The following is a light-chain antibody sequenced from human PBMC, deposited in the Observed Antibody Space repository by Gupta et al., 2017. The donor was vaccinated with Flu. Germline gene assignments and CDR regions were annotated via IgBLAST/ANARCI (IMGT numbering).Light chain of an antibody. J-gene: IGKJ4*01. CDR2: AAS. CDR1: QHIISW. CDR3: LQADSFPLS. V-gene: IGKV1-12*01. Sequence: DIQMTQSPSTVSASVGDRVSITCRASQHIISWLAWYQVKPGKAPKLLISAASSLESGVPSRFSGSGYGTVFTLTISSLQPEDFASYFCLQADSFPLSFGGGTKVEMK.